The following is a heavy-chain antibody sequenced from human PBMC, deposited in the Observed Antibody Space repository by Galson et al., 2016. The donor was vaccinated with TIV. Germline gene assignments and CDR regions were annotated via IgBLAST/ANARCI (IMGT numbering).Heavy chain of an antibody. D-gene: IGHD4-17*01. CDR1: TLKSSSYA. V-gene: IGHV3-23*01. CDR2: ISVRGGRT. Sequence: SLRLSCAGSTLKSSSYAMSWVRQAPGKGLEWVSAISVRGGRTYYADSVKGRFTISRDNSKNTVYLQTNSLRAEDTAVYYCAKGGGYGDVYFDFWGQGTLVTVSS. CDR3: AKGGGYGDVYFDF. J-gene: IGHJ4*02.